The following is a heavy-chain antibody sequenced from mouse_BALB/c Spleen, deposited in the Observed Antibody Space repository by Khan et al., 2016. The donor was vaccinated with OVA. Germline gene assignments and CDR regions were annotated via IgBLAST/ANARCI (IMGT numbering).Heavy chain of an antibody. J-gene: IGHJ2*01. D-gene: IGHD1-1*01. CDR2: IGGDSSTI. CDR1: GFTFSTYG. CDR3: ATSYFYGYYFDY. Sequence: DVKLVESGGGLVQPGGSRKLSCAASGFTFSTYGMHWVRQAPEKGLEWVAYIGGDSSTIYYVDTVKGRFTISRDNPKNTLFRQMTSLMSEDTARYYCATSYFYGYYFDYWGPGTTLTVSS. V-gene: IGHV5-17*02.